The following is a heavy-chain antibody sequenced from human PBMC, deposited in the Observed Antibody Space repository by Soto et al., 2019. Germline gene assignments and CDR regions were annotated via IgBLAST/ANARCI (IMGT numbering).Heavy chain of an antibody. J-gene: IGHJ5*02. V-gene: IGHV4-59*01. D-gene: IGHD3-10*01. CDR3: ARGVGPRSSGTFGAYFDP. Sequence: QVQLQESGPGLAKPSETLALSCTVSNGSIINYYWSWIRQPPGKGLEWIGYIYFTGSTNYNPSLNHRVSMSIDMSKNQFSLRLRSLAAADTAVYYCARGVGPRSSGTFGAYFDPWGQGTLVTVSS. CDR1: NGSIINYY. CDR2: IYFTGST.